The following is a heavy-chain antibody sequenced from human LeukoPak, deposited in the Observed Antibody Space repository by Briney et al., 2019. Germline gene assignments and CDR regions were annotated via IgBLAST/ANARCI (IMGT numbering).Heavy chain of an antibody. J-gene: IGHJ3*02. V-gene: IGHV4-59*08. CDR3: ARQLYYYDIPGAFDI. Sequence: SETLTLTCTVSGGSISSYYWSWLRQPPGKGLELLGYIYYSGSTNYNPSLKRRVIISVDMSKNQFSLKRRSVTAADRAVYYCARQLYYYDIPGAFDIWGQGTMVTVST. CDR1: GGSISSYY. D-gene: IGHD3-22*01. CDR2: IYYSGST.